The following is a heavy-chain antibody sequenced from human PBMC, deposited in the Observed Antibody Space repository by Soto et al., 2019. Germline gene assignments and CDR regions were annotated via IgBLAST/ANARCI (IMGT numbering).Heavy chain of an antibody. V-gene: IGHV3-23*01. D-gene: IGHD6-19*01. Sequence: EVQLLESGGGLVQPGGSLRLSCAASGFTFSSYVMSWVRQAPGKGLEWVSAISGSGGSTYYADSVKGRFTISRDNSKNTLYLQMNSLRAEDTAVYYCAKDERKGWLVQYYMDVWGKGTTVTVSS. CDR1: GFTFSSYV. J-gene: IGHJ6*03. CDR2: ISGSGGST. CDR3: AKDERKGWLVQYYMDV.